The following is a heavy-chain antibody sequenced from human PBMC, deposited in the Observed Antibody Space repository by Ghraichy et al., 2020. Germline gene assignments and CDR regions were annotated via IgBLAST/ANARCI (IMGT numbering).Heavy chain of an antibody. Sequence: GGSLRLSCVGSGFTFSSYSMTWVRQSPGKGLEWVSYITSSSRTIFYADSVKGRFTVSRDNAQNSLYLQMNSLRDEDTAEYYCARGSRVVRFYYYDGMDVWGQGTTVTVCS. CDR3: ARGSRVVRFYYYDGMDV. V-gene: IGHV3-48*02. J-gene: IGHJ6*02. D-gene: IGHD4-23*01. CDR1: GFTFSSYS. CDR2: ITSSSRTI.